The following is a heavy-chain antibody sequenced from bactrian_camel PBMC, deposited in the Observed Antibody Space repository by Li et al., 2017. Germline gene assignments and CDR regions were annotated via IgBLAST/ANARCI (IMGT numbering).Heavy chain of an antibody. J-gene: IGHJ4*01. CDR3: TTGDRRGRVGFCSGGARSS. Sequence: HVQLVESGGGSVQAGGSLRLSCAASGYAYSRYCMGWFRQAPGKEREGVAAIDSDGSTTYADSVKGRFTISQDNAKDIVYLQMNNLKPEDTGKYYCTTGDRRGRVGFCSGGARSSWGQGTQVTVS. CDR1: GYAYSRYC. CDR2: IDSDGST. V-gene: IGHV3S53*01. D-gene: IGHD7*01.